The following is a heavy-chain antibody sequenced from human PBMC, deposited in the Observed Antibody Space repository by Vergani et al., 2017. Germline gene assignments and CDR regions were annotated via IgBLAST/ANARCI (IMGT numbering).Heavy chain of an antibody. CDR1: GGSISSSSYY. CDR2: IYYSGST. Sequence: QLQLQESGPGLVKPSETLSLTCTVSGGSISSSSYYWGWIRQPPGKGLEWIGSIYYSGSTYYNPSLKSRVTISVDTSKNQFSLKLSSVTAADTAVYYCARRAEFWSGYYGFDYWGQGTLVTVSS. CDR3: ARRAEFWSGYYGFDY. D-gene: IGHD3-3*01. J-gene: IGHJ4*02. V-gene: IGHV4-39*01.